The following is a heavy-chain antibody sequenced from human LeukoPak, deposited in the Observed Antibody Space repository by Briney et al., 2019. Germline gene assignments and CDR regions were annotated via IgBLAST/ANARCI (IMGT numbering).Heavy chain of an antibody. D-gene: IGHD3-16*01. Sequence: GSSVKVSCKASGGTFSSYAISWVRQAPGQGLEWMGGIIPIFGTANYAQKFQGRVTITTDESTSTAYMELSRLRSDDTAVYYCARGAKVFYYYYYMDVWGKGTTVTVSS. CDR3: ARGAKVFYYYYYMDV. CDR2: IIPIFGTA. J-gene: IGHJ6*03. V-gene: IGHV1-69*05. CDR1: GGTFSSYA.